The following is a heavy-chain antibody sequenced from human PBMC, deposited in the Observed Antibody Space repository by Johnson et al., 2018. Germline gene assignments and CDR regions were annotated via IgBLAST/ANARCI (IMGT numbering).Heavy chain of an antibody. CDR1: GGTFSSYA. J-gene: IGHJ5*02. V-gene: IGHV1-69*01. Sequence: QVQLVQSGAEVKKPGSSVKVSCKASGGTFSSYAISWVRQAPGQGLEWMGGIIPIFGTANYAQKFQGRVTITADESTSTAYMELSSLRSEDTAVYYCARDPHYYDSSGYYPNWFDPWGQGTLVTVSS. CDR2: IIPIFGTA. CDR3: ARDPHYYDSSGYYPNWFDP. D-gene: IGHD3-22*01.